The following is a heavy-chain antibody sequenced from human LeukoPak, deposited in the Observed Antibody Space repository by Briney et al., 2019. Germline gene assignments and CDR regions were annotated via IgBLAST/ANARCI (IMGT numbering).Heavy chain of an antibody. CDR2: IYYSGST. J-gene: IGHJ4*02. V-gene: IGHV4-59*01. Sequence: SETLSLTCTVSGGSISSYYWSWIRQPPGKGLEWIGYIYYSGSTNYNPSLKSRVTISVDTSKNQFSLKLSSVTAADTAVYYCARAFGVATQFDYWGQGTLVTVSS. CDR1: GGSISSYY. CDR3: ARAFGVATQFDY. D-gene: IGHD3-3*01.